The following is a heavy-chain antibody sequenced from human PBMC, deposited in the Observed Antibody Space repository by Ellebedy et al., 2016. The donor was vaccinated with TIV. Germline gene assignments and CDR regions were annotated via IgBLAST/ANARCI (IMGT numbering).Heavy chain of an antibody. D-gene: IGHD5-18*01. CDR2: IYYSGST. CDR3: ARSGYSYGFSVFDY. Sequence: MPGGSLRLSCTVSGGSISSYYWSWIRQPPGKGLEWIGYIYYSGSTNYNPSLKSRVTISVDTSKNQFSLKLSSVTAADTAVYYCARSGYSYGFSVFDYWGQGTLVTVSS. J-gene: IGHJ4*02. V-gene: IGHV4-59*01. CDR1: GGSISSYY.